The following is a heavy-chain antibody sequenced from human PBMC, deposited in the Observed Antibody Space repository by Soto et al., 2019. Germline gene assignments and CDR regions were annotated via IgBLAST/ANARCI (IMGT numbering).Heavy chain of an antibody. CDR3: ATGSDYDILLDV. Sequence: QVQLQESGPGLVKPSQTLSLTCTVSGGSISSGGYYWSWIRQHPGKGLEWIGYIYSSGSTYYNPSLKSRVTLSVYTSKNQSSLKLSSVTAADTAVYYCATGSDYDILLDVWGQGTTVTVSS. J-gene: IGHJ6*02. CDR1: GGSISSGGYY. CDR2: IYSSGST. V-gene: IGHV4-31*03. D-gene: IGHD3-9*01.